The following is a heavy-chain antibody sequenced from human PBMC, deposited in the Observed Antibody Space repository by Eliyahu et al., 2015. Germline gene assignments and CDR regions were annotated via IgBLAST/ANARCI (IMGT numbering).Heavy chain of an antibody. CDR2: IIPIFGTG. Sequence: QVQLVQSGAEVKKPGSSVKVSCKASGGTFSSXAISWVRQAPGQGLEWMGGIIPIFGTGNYAQKFQGRVTITADESTSTVYMELSSLRSEDTAVYYCAKQYSGGADDSSGYYLVYWGQGTLVTVSS. CDR3: AKQYSGGADDSSGYYLVY. V-gene: IGHV1-69*01. J-gene: IGHJ4*02. CDR1: GGTFSSXA. D-gene: IGHD3-22*01.